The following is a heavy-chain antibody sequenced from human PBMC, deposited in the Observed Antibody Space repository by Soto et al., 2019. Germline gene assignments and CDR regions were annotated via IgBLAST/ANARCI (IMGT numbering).Heavy chain of an antibody. CDR1: VFTFSDYA. Sequence: QVQLVESGGGVVQPGWSLRLSCVTSVFTFSDYAMHWVRQAPGKGLEWVAVIRPDGSNRYYADSVKGRFTISRDISKNTLYLQMSSLRADDTAVYFCARVGRPQHLLTGFDNWGQGTLVTVSS. CDR2: IRPDGSNR. V-gene: IGHV3-33*01. D-gene: IGHD3-16*01. CDR3: ARVGRPQHLLTGFDN. J-gene: IGHJ5*02.